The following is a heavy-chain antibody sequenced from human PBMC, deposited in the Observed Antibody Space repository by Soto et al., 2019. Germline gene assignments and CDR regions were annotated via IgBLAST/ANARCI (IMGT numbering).Heavy chain of an antibody. J-gene: IGHJ5*02. Sequence: QMQLVQSGPEVKKPGTSVKVSCKASGFTFTSSAVQWVRQARGQRLEWIGWIVVGSGNTNYAQKFQERVTITRDMSTSTAYMELSSLRSEDTAVYYCAAVVYGDYVPIRWFDPWGQGTLVTVSS. CDR2: IVVGSGNT. CDR1: GFTFTSSA. CDR3: AAVVYGDYVPIRWFDP. D-gene: IGHD4-17*01. V-gene: IGHV1-58*01.